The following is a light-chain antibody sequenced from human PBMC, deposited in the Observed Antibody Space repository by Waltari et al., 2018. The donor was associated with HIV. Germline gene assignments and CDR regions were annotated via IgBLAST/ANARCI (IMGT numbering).Light chain of an antibody. J-gene: IGLJ2*01. CDR1: SSNIGSNY. Sequence: QSVLTQPPSASGTPGQRVTIPCSGSSSNIGSNYVYWYQHLPGTAPKLLIYRNNQRPSGVPDRFSGSKSGTSASLAISGLRSEDEADYYCAAWDDSLLFGGGTKLTVL. CDR2: RNN. CDR3: AAWDDSLL. V-gene: IGLV1-47*01.